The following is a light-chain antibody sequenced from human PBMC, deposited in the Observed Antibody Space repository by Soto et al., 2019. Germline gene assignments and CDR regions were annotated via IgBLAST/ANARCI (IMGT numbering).Light chain of an antibody. CDR1: QGISSY. CDR3: QQYYSYSWT. J-gene: IGKJ2*02. V-gene: IGKV1-8*01. CDR2: AAS. Sequence: ALRMTQSPSSFSASTGDRVTITCRASQGISSYLAWYQQKPGKAPKLLIYAASTLQSGVPSRFSGCGSGTDFTLTISCLQSEDFATYYCQQYYSYSWTFGQGTKLEIK.